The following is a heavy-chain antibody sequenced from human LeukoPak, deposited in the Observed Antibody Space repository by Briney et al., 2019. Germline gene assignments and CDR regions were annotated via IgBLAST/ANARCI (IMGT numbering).Heavy chain of an antibody. D-gene: IGHD2-21*02. CDR3: ARVVTASLDI. V-gene: IGHV4-59*01. J-gene: IGHJ3*02. CDR2: IYYSGST. CDR1: GGSISSYY. Sequence: SETLSLTCTVSGGSISSYYWSWIRQPPGKGLEWIGYIYYSGSTNYNPSLKSRVTISVDTSKNQFSLKLSSVTAADTAVYYCARVVTASLDIWGQGTMVTVSS.